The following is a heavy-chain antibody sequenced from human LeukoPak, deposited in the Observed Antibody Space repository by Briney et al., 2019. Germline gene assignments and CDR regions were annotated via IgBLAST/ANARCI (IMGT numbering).Heavy chain of an antibody. CDR3: ARTGRDGSGSYSRFDP. D-gene: IGHD3-10*01. CDR2: INPSGGST. V-gene: IGHV1-46*01. Sequence: ASVKVSCKASGYTFTRFYMHWVRQAPGQGLEWMGIINPSGGSTSYAQKFQGRVTMTRDTSTSTVYMELSSLRSEDTAVYYCARTGRDGSGSYSRFDPWGQGTLVTVSS. CDR1: GYTFTRFY. J-gene: IGHJ5*02.